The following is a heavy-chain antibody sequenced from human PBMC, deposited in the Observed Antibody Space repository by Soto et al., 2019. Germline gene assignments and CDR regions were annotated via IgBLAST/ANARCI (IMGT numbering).Heavy chain of an antibody. CDR1: GGSISSGDYY. CDR3: ARDAPIRARAFDI. V-gene: IGHV4-30-4*01. CDR2: IYYSGST. Sequence: SETLSLTCTVSGGSISSGDYYWSWIRQPPGKGLEWIGYIYYSGSTYYNPSLKSRVTISVDTSKNQFSLKLSSVTAADTAVYYCARDAPIRARAFDIWGKGTMVTVSS. J-gene: IGHJ3*02.